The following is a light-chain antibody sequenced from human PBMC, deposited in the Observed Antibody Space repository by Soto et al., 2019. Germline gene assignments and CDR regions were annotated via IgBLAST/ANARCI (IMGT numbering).Light chain of an antibody. CDR1: QSISSR. J-gene: IGKJ1*01. V-gene: IGKV1-5*03. CDR3: QQYNTYSPTWA. CDR2: KAS. Sequence: DIQRTQSPSTLSASVGDRVTITCRASQSISSRLAWYQLKPGKAPKLLIYKASSLESGVPSRFSGSGSGTEFTLTISSLQPDDFATYFCQQYNTYSPTWAFGQGTKVDIK.